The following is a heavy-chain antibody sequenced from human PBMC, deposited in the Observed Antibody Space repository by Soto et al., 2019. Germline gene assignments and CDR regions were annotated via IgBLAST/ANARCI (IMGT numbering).Heavy chain of an antibody. Sequence: ASVKVSCKASGYTFTSYYMHWVRQAPGQGLEWMGIINPSGGSTSYAQKFQGRVTMTRDTSTSTVYMELSSLRSEDTAVYYCARDLTGYYKAGGYFDYWGQGTLVTASS. V-gene: IGHV1-46*01. D-gene: IGHD3-9*01. CDR1: GYTFTSYY. J-gene: IGHJ4*02. CDR2: INPSGGST. CDR3: ARDLTGYYKAGGYFDY.